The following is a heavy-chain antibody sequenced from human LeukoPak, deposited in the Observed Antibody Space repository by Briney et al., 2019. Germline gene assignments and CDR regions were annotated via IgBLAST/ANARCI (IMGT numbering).Heavy chain of an antibody. CDR1: GFSFNYYS. J-gene: IGHJ6*03. Sequence: GGSLRLSCAASGFSFNYYSMNWVRQPPGKGLEWVASLSSRSNEIHYAASVKSRLTIYTDNAKNALYLQMNSLRAEDTAVYYCARETAIVVVEDATQEDYYYMDVWGKGTTATVSS. D-gene: IGHD2-15*01. V-gene: IGHV3-21*01. CDR3: ARETAIVVVEDATQEDYYYMDV. CDR2: LSSRSNEI.